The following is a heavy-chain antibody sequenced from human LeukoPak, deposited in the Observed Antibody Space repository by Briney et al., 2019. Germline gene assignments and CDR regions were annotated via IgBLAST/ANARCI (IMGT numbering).Heavy chain of an antibody. CDR3: AREGPGYDYVWGSYRYENWFDP. V-gene: IGHV4-59*06. D-gene: IGHD3-16*02. J-gene: IGHJ5*02. Sequence: SETLSLTCAVYGVSFSSYYWSWIRQPPGKGLEWIGYIYYSGSTYYNPSLKSRVTISVDTSKNQFSLKLSSVTAADTAVYYCAREGPGYDYVWGSYRYENWFDPWGQGTLVTVSS. CDR1: GVSFSSYY. CDR2: IYYSGST.